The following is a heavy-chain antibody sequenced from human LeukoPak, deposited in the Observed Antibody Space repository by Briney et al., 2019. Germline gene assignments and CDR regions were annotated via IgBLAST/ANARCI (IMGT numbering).Heavy chain of an antibody. CDR3: ARHRGPLRWYNDY. D-gene: IGHD4-23*01. V-gene: IGHV4-30-2*03. CDR2: AYYSGST. Sequence: SQTLSLTCTVSGGSISSGGYYWSWIRQPPGKELEWIGSAYYSGSTYPNPSLKSRVTISVDTSKNQFSLKLSSVTAADSAVYYCARHRGPLRWYNDYWGQGTQVTVSS. J-gene: IGHJ4*01. CDR1: GGSISSGGYY.